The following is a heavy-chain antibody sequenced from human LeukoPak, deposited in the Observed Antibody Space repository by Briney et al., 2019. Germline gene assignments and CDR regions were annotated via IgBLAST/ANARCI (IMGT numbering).Heavy chain of an antibody. V-gene: IGHV4-59*01. CDR2: IYYSGST. J-gene: IGHJ4*02. CDR3: ARDGGDYVDY. Sequence: PSETLSLTCTVSCGSISSYYWSWIRQPPRKGLEWIGYIYYSGSTNYNPSLKSRVTISVDTSKNQFSLKLSSVTAADTAVYYCARDGGDYVDYWGQGTLVTVSS. CDR1: CGSISSYY. D-gene: IGHD4-17*01.